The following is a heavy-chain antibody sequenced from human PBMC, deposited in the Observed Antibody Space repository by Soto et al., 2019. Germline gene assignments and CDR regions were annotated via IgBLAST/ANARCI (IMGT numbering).Heavy chain of an antibody. CDR3: VRDPDGHIDLDY. V-gene: IGHV1-18*01. CDR2: ISAYNGDT. CDR1: GYTFTSYG. J-gene: IGHJ4*02. D-gene: IGHD3-9*01. Sequence: QVQLVQSGAEVKEPGASVKISCKASGYTFTSYGISWVRQAPGQGLEWMSWISAYNGDTNYAQKVQGRVTMTTDTSTSTDFMTLRSLRFDDTSGYYCVRDPDGHIDLDYWGQGPLGTVSS.